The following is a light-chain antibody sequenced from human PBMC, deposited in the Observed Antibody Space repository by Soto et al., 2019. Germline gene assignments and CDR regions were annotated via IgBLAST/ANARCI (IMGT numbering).Light chain of an antibody. Sequence: ENVLTQSPGTLSLSPGERATLSCRASQSVSSSYLAWYQQKPGQAPRLLIYDASSRATGIPDRFSGSGSGADFPLPISSLEPEDFEVYFCQQYGSSPRTVGQGSKVDIK. CDR3: QQYGSSPRT. CDR2: DAS. CDR1: QSVSSSY. J-gene: IGKJ1*01. V-gene: IGKV3-20*01.